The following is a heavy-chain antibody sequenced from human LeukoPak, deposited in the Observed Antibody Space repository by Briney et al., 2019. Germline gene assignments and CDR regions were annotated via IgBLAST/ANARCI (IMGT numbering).Heavy chain of an antibody. CDR2: VGISIGNT. D-gene: IGHD5-12*01. V-gene: IGHV3-48*04. J-gene: IGHJ4*02. Sequence: LGGPLRLSCAASGFTLINYSMNWVRQAPGKGLNWISYVGISIGNTKYATPVKGRLSISGDRAKNSVFLQMNSLRVEDTAVYCCARDHRYAFDKWGGGTLVSVCS. CDR1: GFTLINYS. CDR3: ARDHRYAFDK.